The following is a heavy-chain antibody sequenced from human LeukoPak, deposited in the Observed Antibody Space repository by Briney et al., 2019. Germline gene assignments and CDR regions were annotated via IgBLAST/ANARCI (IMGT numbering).Heavy chain of an antibody. CDR3: ARSVEGYCRGGSCYSYSYYMDV. J-gene: IGHJ6*03. Sequence: SETLSLTCTVSGGSISSYYWSWIRQPPGKGLEWIGYIYYSGSTNYNPSLKSRVTISVDTSKNQFSLKLSSVTAAVTAVYYCARSVEGYCRGGSCYSYSYYMDVWGKGTTVTVSS. V-gene: IGHV4-59*01. CDR1: GGSISSYY. D-gene: IGHD2-15*01. CDR2: IYYSGST.